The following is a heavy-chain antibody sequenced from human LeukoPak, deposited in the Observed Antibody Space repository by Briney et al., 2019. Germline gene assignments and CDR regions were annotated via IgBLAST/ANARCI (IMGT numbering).Heavy chain of an antibody. J-gene: IGHJ4*02. CDR1: GFTFSSYA. CDR3: AKVIAAAGTGPLDY. D-gene: IGHD6-13*01. CDR2: ISGSGGST. V-gene: IGHV3-23*01. Sequence: GGSLRLSCAASGFTFSSYAMSWVRQAPGKGLGWVSAISGSGGSTYYADSVKGRFTISRDNSKNTLYLQMNSLRAEGTAVYYCAKVIAAAGTGPLDYWGQGTLVTVSS.